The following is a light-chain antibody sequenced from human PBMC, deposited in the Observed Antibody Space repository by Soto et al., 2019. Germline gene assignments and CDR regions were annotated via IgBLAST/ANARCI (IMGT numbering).Light chain of an antibody. CDR3: QQYASSPLLT. CDR1: QTIGRNY. Sequence: EIVMTQSPATLSVSPGETATLSCRASQTIGRNYLAWYQQKPGQAPRLLIFGTSTRATGIPDRFSGSGSGTDFTLSISRLEPEDFAVYYCQQYASSPLLTFGGGTKV. V-gene: IGKV3-20*01. J-gene: IGKJ4*01. CDR2: GTS.